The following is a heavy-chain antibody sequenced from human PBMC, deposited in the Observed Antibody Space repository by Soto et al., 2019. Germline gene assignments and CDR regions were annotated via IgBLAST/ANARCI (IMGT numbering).Heavy chain of an antibody. CDR1: GFTFSSYA. CDR2: ISGSGGST. V-gene: IGHV3-23*01. J-gene: IGHJ3*02. Sequence: GGSLRLSCAASGFTFSSYAMSWVRQAPGKGLEWVSAISGSGGSTYYADSVKGRFTISRDNSKNTLYLQMNSLRAEDTAVYYGAKNRGRTYDAFDIWGQGTMVTVSS. CDR3: AKNRGRTYDAFDI. D-gene: IGHD3-10*01.